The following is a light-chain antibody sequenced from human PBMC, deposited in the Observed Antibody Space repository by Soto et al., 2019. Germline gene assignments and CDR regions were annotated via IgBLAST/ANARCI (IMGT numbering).Light chain of an antibody. J-gene: IGKJ1*01. V-gene: IGKV3-20*01. CDR3: QQYGSSPRT. CDR1: QSVSSTY. CDR2: GAS. Sequence: EIVLTQSPGTLSLFPGERATFSCRASQSVSSTYLAWYQQKPGQAPRLLIYGASSRATGIPDRFSGSGSGTDFTLTISRLEPEDSAFYYWQQYGSSPRTFGQGTKVEI.